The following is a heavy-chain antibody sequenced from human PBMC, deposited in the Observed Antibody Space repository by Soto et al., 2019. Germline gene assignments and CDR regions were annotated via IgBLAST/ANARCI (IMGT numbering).Heavy chain of an antibody. CDR2: IYHSGDT. CDR3: ARDLAAVASYFDP. V-gene: IGHV4-4*02. D-gene: IGHD6-19*01. J-gene: IGHJ4*02. Sequence: QVQLQESGPGLVKTSGTLSLTCAVSGASITSSQWWSWVRQSPGKGLEWIGEIYHSGDTKYNPSLKGRVTISVDKSKNHFSLNLNSVTAADTAIYYCARDLAAVASYFDPWGQGTLVTVSS. CDR1: GASITSSQW.